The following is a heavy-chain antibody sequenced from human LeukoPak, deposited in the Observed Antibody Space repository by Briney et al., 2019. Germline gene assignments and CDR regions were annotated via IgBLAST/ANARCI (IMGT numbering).Heavy chain of an antibody. CDR2: ISGSGGST. V-gene: IGHV3-23*01. J-gene: IGHJ5*02. D-gene: IGHD3-3*01. CDR1: GFTFSSYA. Sequence: GGSLRLSCAASGFTFSSYAMSWVRQAPGKGLEWVSAISGSGGSTYYADSVKGRFTISRDNSKNTLYLQMNSLRAEDTAVYYCARTNTYYDFWSGYYGRSPQKGNWFDPWGQGTLVTVSS. CDR3: ARTNTYYDFWSGYYGRSPQKGNWFDP.